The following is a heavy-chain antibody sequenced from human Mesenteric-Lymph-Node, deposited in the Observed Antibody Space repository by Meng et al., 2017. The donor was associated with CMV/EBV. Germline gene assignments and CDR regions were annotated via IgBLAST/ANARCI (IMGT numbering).Heavy chain of an antibody. CDR3: ARDGETTWDH. CDR2: ISNSGGTV. Sequence: LSCAGSGFTFSDYFLSWIRQAPGKGLEWISYISNSGGTVYYADSVKGRFTISRDNSKNSLYLQMNSLRADDTAVYYCARDGETTWDHWGQGTLVTVSS. D-gene: IGHD3-10*01. CDR1: GFTFSDYF. V-gene: IGHV3-11*01. J-gene: IGHJ4*02.